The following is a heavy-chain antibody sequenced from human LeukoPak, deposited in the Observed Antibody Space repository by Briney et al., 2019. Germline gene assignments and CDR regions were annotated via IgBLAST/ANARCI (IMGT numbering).Heavy chain of an antibody. CDR1: GFTFSDYY. CDR3: ARDPGSGRLDILTGKVDY. CDR2: ISSSSSYI. Sequence: GGSLRLSCAASGFTFSDYYMSWIRQAPGKGLEWVSSISSSSSYIYYADSVKGRFTISRDNAKNSLYLQMNSLRAEDTAVYYCARDPGSGRLDILTGKVDYWGQGTLVTVSS. V-gene: IGHV3-11*06. D-gene: IGHD3-9*01. J-gene: IGHJ4*02.